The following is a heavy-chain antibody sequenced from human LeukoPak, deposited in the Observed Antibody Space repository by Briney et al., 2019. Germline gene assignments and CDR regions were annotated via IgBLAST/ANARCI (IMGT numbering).Heavy chain of an antibody. CDR3: ARARVTRELGVFDI. Sequence: ASVKVSCKASGYTFTGYYMHWVRQAPGQGLEWMGRINPNSGNTGYAQKFQGRVTITRNTSISTAYMELSSLRSEDTAVYYCARARVTRELGVFDIWGQGTMVTVSS. J-gene: IGHJ3*02. V-gene: IGHV1-8*03. CDR2: INPNSGNT. CDR1: GYTFTGYY. D-gene: IGHD2-21*02.